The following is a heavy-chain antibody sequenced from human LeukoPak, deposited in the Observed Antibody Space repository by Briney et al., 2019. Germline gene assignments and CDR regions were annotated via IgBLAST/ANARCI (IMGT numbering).Heavy chain of an antibody. D-gene: IGHD6-6*01. Sequence: SETLSLTXTVSGGSISSSSYYWGWIRQPPGKGLEWIGSIYYSGSTYYNPSLKSRVTISVDTSKNQFSLKLSSVTAADTAVYYCARHETSIAALNWFDPWGQGTLVTVSS. J-gene: IGHJ5*02. V-gene: IGHV4-39*01. CDR3: ARHETSIAALNWFDP. CDR2: IYYSGST. CDR1: GGSISSSSYY.